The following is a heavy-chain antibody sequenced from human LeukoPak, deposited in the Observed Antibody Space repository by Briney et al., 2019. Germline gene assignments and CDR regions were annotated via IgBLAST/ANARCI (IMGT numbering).Heavy chain of an antibody. CDR3: ARDSSSWPN. V-gene: IGHV1-24*01. CDR2: FDPEDGET. Sequence: ASVKVSCEVSGYTLTELSMHWVRQAPGKGLEWMGGFDPEDGETIYAQKFQGRVTITRDTSANTAYMELSSLRSEDTAVYYCARDSSSWPNWGQGTLVTVSS. D-gene: IGHD6-13*01. J-gene: IGHJ4*02. CDR1: GYTLTELS.